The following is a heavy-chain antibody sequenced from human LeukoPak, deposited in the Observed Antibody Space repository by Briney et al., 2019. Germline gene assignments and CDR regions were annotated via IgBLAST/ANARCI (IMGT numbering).Heavy chain of an antibody. Sequence: ASVKVSCKASGYTFTSYDINWVRQATGQGLEWMGWMNPNSGNTGYAQKFQGRVTITADKSTSTAYMELSSLRSEDTAVYYCARDWTTVTTFNWFDPWGQGTLVTVSS. CDR3: ARDWTTVTTFNWFDP. D-gene: IGHD4-11*01. J-gene: IGHJ5*02. CDR1: GYTFTSYD. V-gene: IGHV1-8*01. CDR2: MNPNSGNT.